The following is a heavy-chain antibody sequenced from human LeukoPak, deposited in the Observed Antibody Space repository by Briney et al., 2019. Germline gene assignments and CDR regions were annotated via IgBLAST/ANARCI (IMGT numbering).Heavy chain of an antibody. Sequence: GGALRLSCAASGFTFSSHWMHSVRQAPGKGLVWISRTVNDGSGATYVDSVKGRFTTSRDNAKNTLYLQMNSLRAEDTAVYYCVRDSPHSGFNVDFDCWGQGTLVTVSS. J-gene: IGHJ4*02. CDR1: GFTFSSHW. CDR2: TVNDGSGA. D-gene: IGHD2-15*01. V-gene: IGHV3-74*01. CDR3: VRDSPHSGFNVDFDC.